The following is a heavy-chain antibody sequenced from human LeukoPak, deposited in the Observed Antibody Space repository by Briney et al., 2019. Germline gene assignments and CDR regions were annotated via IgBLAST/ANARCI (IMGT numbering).Heavy chain of an antibody. D-gene: IGHD5-24*01. J-gene: IGHJ3*02. Sequence: GESLKISCKGSGYSFSNYWIGWVRQMPGKGLEWMGIIYPGDSVTTYSPSFQGQVTISADKSISTAFLQWSSLKASDTAMYYRARPVEMSVNAFDIWGQGTMVTVSS. CDR1: GYSFSNYW. V-gene: IGHV5-51*01. CDR2: IYPGDSVT. CDR3: ARPVEMSVNAFDI.